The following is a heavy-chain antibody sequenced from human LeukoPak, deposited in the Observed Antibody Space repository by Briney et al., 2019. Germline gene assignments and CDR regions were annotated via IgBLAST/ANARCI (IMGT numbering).Heavy chain of an antibody. CDR3: ARDSRAVRGLGGYYGMDV. J-gene: IGHJ6*02. CDR1: GGSISSGTYY. V-gene: IGHV4-39*07. D-gene: IGHD3-10*01. Sequence: PSETLSLTCTVSGGSISSGTYYWAWIRQPPGKGLEWIGNIYYDGSTYYNPSLKRRVTISVDTSRNQFSLKLSSVTAADTAVYYCARDSRAVRGLGGYYGMDVWGQGTTVTVSS. CDR2: IYYDGST.